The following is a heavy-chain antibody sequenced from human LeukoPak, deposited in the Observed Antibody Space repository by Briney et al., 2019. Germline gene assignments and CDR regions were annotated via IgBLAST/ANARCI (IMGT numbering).Heavy chain of an antibody. CDR1: GGSFSGYY. J-gene: IGHJ3*02. D-gene: IGHD3-10*01. V-gene: IGHV4-34*01. Sequence: SETLSLTCAVYGGSFSGYYWSWIRQPPGKGLEWIGEINHSGSTNYNPSLKSRVTISVDTSKNQFSLKLSSVTAADTAVYYCARGDYYDTGTFDIWGQGTMVTVSS. CDR2: INHSGST. CDR3: ARGDYYDTGTFDI.